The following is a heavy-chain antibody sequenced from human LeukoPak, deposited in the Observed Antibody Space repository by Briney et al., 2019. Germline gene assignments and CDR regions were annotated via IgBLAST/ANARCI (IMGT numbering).Heavy chain of an antibody. D-gene: IGHD3-22*01. CDR2: IHTSGST. CDR3: ASRVGGYYDSSGYLAAFDI. Sequence: SETLSLTCTVSGGSISSYYWSWIRQPAGKGLEWIGRIHTSGSTNYNPSLKSRVTMSVDTSKNQFSLKLSSVTAADTAVYYCASRVGGYYDSSGYLAAFDIWGQGTMVTVSS. J-gene: IGHJ3*02. CDR1: GGSISSYY. V-gene: IGHV4-4*07.